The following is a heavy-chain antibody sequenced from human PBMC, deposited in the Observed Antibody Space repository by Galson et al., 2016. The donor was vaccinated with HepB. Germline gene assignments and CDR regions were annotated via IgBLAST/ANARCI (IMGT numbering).Heavy chain of an antibody. CDR2: IYWNDDK. CDR1: GFSLTTSGAG. J-gene: IGHJ5*02. D-gene: IGHD1-1*01. CDR3: AHRSGRQLVLQHNSFDP. V-gene: IGHV2-5*01. Sequence: PALVKPTQTLTLTCSFSGFSLTTSGAGVGWIRQPPGKALEWLGVIYWNDDKRYNPYLKDRLTITQDTSKDHVVLTVTDMDPVDPATYYCAHRSGRQLVLQHNSFDPWGQGALVTVSS.